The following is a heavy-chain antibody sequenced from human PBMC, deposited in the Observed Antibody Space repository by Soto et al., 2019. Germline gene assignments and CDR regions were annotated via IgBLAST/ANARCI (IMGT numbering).Heavy chain of an antibody. CDR2: INPNSGGT. CDR1: GYTFTGYY. Sequence: ASVKVSCKASGYTFTGYYMHWVRQAPGQGLEWMGWINPNSGGTNYAQKFQGWVTMTRDTSISTAYMELSRLRSDDTAVYYCARVRSSSSPWFDPWGQGTMVTVYS. D-gene: IGHD6-6*01. V-gene: IGHV1-2*04. CDR3: ARVRSSSSPWFDP. J-gene: IGHJ5*02.